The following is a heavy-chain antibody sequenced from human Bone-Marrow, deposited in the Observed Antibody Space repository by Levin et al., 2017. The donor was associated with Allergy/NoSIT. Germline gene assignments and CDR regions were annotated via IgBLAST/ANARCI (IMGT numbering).Heavy chain of an antibody. V-gene: IGHV3-21*01. CDR3: ARLVCSGNCLYWCFDL. CDR1: GFTFSTYS. Sequence: GESLKISCAASGFTFSTYSMNWVRQAPGKGLEWVSSISSNTTFRNYADSVKGRFTISRDNAKNSLSLQMNSLRPEDTAVYYCARLVCSGNCLYWCFDLWGRGTMVTVSS. J-gene: IGHJ2*01. D-gene: IGHD2-15*01. CDR2: ISSNTTFR.